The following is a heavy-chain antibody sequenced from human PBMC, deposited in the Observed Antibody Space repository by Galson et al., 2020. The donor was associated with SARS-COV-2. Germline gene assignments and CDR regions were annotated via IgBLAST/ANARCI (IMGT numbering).Heavy chain of an antibody. CDR2: IYYSGST. V-gene: IGHV4-59*01. D-gene: IGHD3-3*01. J-gene: IGHJ5*02. CDR1: GGSISSYY. CDR3: ARVFGSSGARSGWTTIFGVVIPEMFDP. Sequence: SETLSLTCTVSGGSISSYYWSWIRQPPGKGLEWIGYIYYSGSTNYNPSLKSRVTISVDTSKNQFSLKLSSVTAADTAVYYCARVFGSSGARSGWTTIFGVVIPEMFDPWGQGTLVTVSS.